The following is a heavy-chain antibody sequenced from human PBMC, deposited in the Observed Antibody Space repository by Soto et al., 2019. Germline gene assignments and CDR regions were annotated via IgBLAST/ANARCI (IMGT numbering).Heavy chain of an antibody. J-gene: IGHJ4*02. Sequence: SGPTPGNPQQTPTPAFTLSCFSFSTSQRGVGRVPPPPGKAQQWLALIYGDDDRRYSPSLTSRLSITKDTSKNQVVLTMTNMDPVDTATYYCAHRPGGYLRGWDNGYFDYWGRGALVTVSS. D-gene: IGHD6-13*01. CDR3: AHRPGGYLRGWDNGYFDY. CDR1: CFSFSTSQRG. CDR2: IYGDDDR. V-gene: IGHV2-5*02.